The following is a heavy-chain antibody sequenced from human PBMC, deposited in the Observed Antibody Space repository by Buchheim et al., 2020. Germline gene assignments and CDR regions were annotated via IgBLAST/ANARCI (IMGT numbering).Heavy chain of an antibody. V-gene: IGHV4-59*01. CDR2: IYYSGST. CDR3: ARAGGQLVPLYYFDY. Sequence: QVQLQESGPGLVKPSETLSLTCTVSGGSISNYYWSWIRQPPGKGLEWIGYIYYSGSTNYNPSLKSRVTISVDTSKNQFSLKLSSVTAADTAVYYCARAGGQLVPLYYFDYWGQGTL. CDR1: GGSISNYY. D-gene: IGHD6-6*01. J-gene: IGHJ4*02.